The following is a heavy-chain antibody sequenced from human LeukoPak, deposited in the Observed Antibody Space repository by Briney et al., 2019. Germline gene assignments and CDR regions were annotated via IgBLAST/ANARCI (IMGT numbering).Heavy chain of an antibody. V-gene: IGHV1-2*02. J-gene: IGHJ4*02. CDR2: INSNSGGT. CDR3: ARTSIAARRADFDY. CDR1: GYTFTDYY. Sequence: ASVKVSCKTSGYTFTDYYIHWVRQAPGQGLEWMGWINSNSGGTSYAQKFQGRVTPTRDTPTRTAYMEPNRLTSDDTAVYYCARTSIAARRADFDYWGQGTVVTVSS. D-gene: IGHD6-6*01.